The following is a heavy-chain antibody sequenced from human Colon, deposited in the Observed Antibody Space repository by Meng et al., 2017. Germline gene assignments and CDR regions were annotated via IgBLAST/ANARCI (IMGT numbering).Heavy chain of an antibody. CDR2: MHYSGIA. CDR1: GASISSEAFY. Sequence: QLQLQESRPGLVKPSPILSRTCTVSGASISSEAFYWGWIRQHPGKGLEWIGYMHYSGIANYNPSLNSRIAISVDTSKNHFSLKLSSVTAADTAVYYCARYRYDSSSYSNFFDPWGQGTLVTVSS. V-gene: IGHV4-31*03. D-gene: IGHD3-22*01. CDR3: ARYRYDSSSYSNFFDP. J-gene: IGHJ5*02.